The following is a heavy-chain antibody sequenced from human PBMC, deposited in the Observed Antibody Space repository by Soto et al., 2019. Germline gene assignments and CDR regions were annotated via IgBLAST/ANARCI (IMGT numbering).Heavy chain of an antibody. CDR3: ARDLGQRGIHYYDSSGYYLDY. CDR1: GFTFSSYA. D-gene: IGHD3-22*01. J-gene: IGHJ4*02. V-gene: IGHV3-30-3*01. Sequence: QVQLVESGGGVVQPGRSLRLSCAASGFTFSSYAMHWVRQAPGKGREWVAVISYDGSNKYYADSVKGRFTISRDNSKNTLYLQMNSLRAEDTAVYYCARDLGQRGIHYYDSSGYYLDYWGQGTLVTVSS. CDR2: ISYDGSNK.